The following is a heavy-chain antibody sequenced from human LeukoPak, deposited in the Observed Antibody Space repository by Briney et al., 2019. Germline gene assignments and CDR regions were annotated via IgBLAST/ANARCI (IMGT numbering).Heavy chain of an antibody. CDR1: GDTFRSYG. CDR2: IIPTFGTT. Sequence: VASVKVSCKASGDTFRSYGLSWVRQAPGQGLEWMGGIIPTFGTTNYAQKFQGRVTITADESTSTAYMELRSLRSDDTAVYYCARDGTPNWNPDYYYWGQGTLVTVSSVYDGMDVWGQGTTVTVSS. D-gene: IGHD3-22*01. V-gene: IGHV1-69*13. CDR3: ARDGTPNWNPDYYYWGQGTLVTVSSVYDGMDV. J-gene: IGHJ6*02.